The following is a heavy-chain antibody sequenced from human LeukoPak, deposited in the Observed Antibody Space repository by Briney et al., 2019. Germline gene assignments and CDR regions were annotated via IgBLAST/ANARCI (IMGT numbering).Heavy chain of an antibody. CDR1: GGSISSSNYY. Sequence: SETLSLTCTVSGGSISSSNYYWSWIRQPPGKGLEWIGNSYYSGSTYYNPSLKSRVTISVDASKNQFSLKLSSVTAADTAVYYCAIRYCTGGSCYFDPWGQGTLVTVSS. CDR3: AIRYCTGGSCYFDP. CDR2: SYYSGST. V-gene: IGHV4-39*01. D-gene: IGHD2-15*01. J-gene: IGHJ5*02.